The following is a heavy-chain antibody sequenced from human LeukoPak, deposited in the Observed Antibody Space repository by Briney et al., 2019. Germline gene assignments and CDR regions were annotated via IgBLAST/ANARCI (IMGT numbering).Heavy chain of an antibody. CDR1: GDGVSSNSAA. J-gene: IGHJ5*02. Sequence: SQTLSLTCAISGDGVSSNSAAWNWIRQSPSRGLEWLGRTYYRSEWYNDYEPSVKGRITINPDTSKNQFSLQLNSVTPEDTAVYYCAFGWSFTSWGQGTLVTVSS. V-gene: IGHV6-1*01. CDR2: TYYRSEWYN. CDR3: AFGWSFTS. D-gene: IGHD1-26*01.